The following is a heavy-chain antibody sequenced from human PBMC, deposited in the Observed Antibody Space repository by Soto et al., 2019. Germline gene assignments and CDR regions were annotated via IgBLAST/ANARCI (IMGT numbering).Heavy chain of an antibody. CDR3: ARTPPWYYYGMDV. J-gene: IGHJ6*02. Sequence: SETLSLTCTVSGGSISSYYWSWIRQPPGKGLEWIGYIYYSGSTNYNPSLKSRVTISVDTSKNQFSLKLSSVTAADTAMYYCARTPPWYYYGMDVWGQGTTVTVS. D-gene: IGHD2-15*01. V-gene: IGHV4-59*01. CDR2: IYYSGST. CDR1: GGSISSYY.